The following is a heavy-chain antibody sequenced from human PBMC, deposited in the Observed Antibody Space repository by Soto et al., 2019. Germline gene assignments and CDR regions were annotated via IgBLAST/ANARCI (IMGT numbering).Heavy chain of an antibody. D-gene: IGHD3-22*01. Sequence: GESLKISCKGSGYSFTSYWIGWVRQMPGKGLEWMGIIYPGDSDTRYSPSFQGQVTISADKSISTAYLQWSSLKASDTAMYYCERAYDSSGYYEYYFDYWGQGTLVTVSS. J-gene: IGHJ4*02. CDR2: IYPGDSDT. CDR3: ERAYDSSGYYEYYFDY. CDR1: GYSFTSYW. V-gene: IGHV5-51*01.